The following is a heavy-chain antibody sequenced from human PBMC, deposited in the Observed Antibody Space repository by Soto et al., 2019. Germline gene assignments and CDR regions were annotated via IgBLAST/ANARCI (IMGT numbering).Heavy chain of an antibody. J-gene: IGHJ4*01. CDR3: VKDTYGCYGPFDY. Sequence: DVQLVESGGGLVQPGRSLRLSCAGSGFIFDDYAMNWVRQAPGKGLEWVSGISGKNGGRRNADSVKGRFTITRDNAKNSLNLQMNSLSVEDTALYYCVKDTYGCYGPFDYWGHGTLVTVSS. CDR2: ISGKNGGR. D-gene: IGHD5-12*01. V-gene: IGHV3-9*01. CDR1: GFIFDDYA.